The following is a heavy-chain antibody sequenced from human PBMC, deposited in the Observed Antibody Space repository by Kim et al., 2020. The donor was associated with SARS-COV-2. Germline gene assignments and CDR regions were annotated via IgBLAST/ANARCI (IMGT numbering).Heavy chain of an antibody. Sequence: ASVKVSCKASGGTFSSYAISWVRQAPGQGLEWMGGIIPIFGTANYAQKFQGRVTITADESTSTAYMELSSLRSEDTAVYYCARNWHEWDYDFWSGENPPNPNNYYDYGMDVWGQGTTVTVSS. J-gene: IGHJ6*02. CDR2: IIPIFGTA. D-gene: IGHD3-3*01. CDR1: GGTFSSYA. CDR3: ARNWHEWDYDFWSGENPPNPNNYYDYGMDV. V-gene: IGHV1-69*13.